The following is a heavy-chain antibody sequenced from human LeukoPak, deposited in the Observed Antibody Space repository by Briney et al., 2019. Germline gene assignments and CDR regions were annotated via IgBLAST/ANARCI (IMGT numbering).Heavy chain of an antibody. Sequence: SETLSLTCTVSGGSISSSSFYWGWIRQPPGTGPEWIGSIDYRGSAYYNPSLKSRVTISVDTSKNQFSLKLSSVTAADTAVYYCASRSGSYYAFDIWGQGTMVTVSS. J-gene: IGHJ3*02. CDR3: ASRSGSYYAFDI. CDR2: IDYRGSA. D-gene: IGHD1-26*01. CDR1: GGSISSSSFY. V-gene: IGHV4-39*01.